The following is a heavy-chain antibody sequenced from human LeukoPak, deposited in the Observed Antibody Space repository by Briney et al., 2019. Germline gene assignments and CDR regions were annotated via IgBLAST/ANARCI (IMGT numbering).Heavy chain of an antibody. D-gene: IGHD6-13*01. CDR1: GFTVSSNY. CDR3: ARDRDYSSSCPDY. V-gene: IGHV3-21*04. J-gene: IGHJ4*02. Sequence: GGSLRLSCTGPGFTVSSNYINWVRQAPGKGLEWVSSISSSSSYIYYADSVKGRFTISRDNAKNSLYLQMNSLRAEDTAVYYCARDRDYSSSCPDYWGQGTLVTVSS. CDR2: ISSSSSYI.